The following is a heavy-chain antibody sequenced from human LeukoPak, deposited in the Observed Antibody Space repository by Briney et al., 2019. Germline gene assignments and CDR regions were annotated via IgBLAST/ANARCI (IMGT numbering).Heavy chain of an antibody. CDR1: GGSISSYY. Sequence: SETLSLTCTVSGGSISSYYWSWIRQPAGKGLEWIGRIYTSGSTNYNPSLKSRVTMSVDTSKNQFSLKLSSVTAADTAVYYRARELSSSWYKEGCFDYWGQGTLVTVSS. CDR3: ARELSSSWYKEGCFDY. CDR2: IYTSGST. D-gene: IGHD6-13*01. V-gene: IGHV4-4*07. J-gene: IGHJ4*02.